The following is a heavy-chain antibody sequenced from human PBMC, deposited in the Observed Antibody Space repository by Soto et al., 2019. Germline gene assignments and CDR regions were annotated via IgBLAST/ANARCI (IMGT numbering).Heavy chain of an antibody. D-gene: IGHD3-16*01. CDR1: GFTFSNYG. Sequence: QVQLVESGGGVVQPGRSLRLSCAASGFTFSNYGMHWVRQAPGKGLEWVAFIWYDGGNKYYAESVKGRFTISRDNSKSTLYLQMNSLRDEDTAVYYCARDGDVNTGFGKDYWGQGTLVTVSS. CDR3: ARDGDVNTGFGKDY. J-gene: IGHJ4*02. V-gene: IGHV3-33*01. CDR2: IWYDGGNK.